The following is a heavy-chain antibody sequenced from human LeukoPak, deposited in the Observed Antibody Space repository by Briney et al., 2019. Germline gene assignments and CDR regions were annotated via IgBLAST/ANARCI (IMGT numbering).Heavy chain of an antibody. CDR1: GFTFSSYA. D-gene: IGHD3-22*01. V-gene: IGHV3-23*01. CDR3: ARAHSSAFDY. J-gene: IGHJ4*02. CDR2: ISGSGGST. Sequence: GGSLRLSCAASGFTFSSYAMSWVRQAPGKGLEWVSAISGSGGSTYYADSVKGRFTISRDNAKNSLYLQMNSLRAEDTAVYYCARAHSSAFDYWGQGTLVTVSS.